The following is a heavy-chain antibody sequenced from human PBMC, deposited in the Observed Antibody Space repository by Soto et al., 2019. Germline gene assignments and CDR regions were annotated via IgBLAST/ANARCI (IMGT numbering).Heavy chain of an antibody. V-gene: IGHV3-9*01. J-gene: IGHJ4*02. D-gene: IGHD6-19*01. Sequence: EVQLVESGGGLVQPGRSLRLSCAASGFTFDDYAMHWVRQAPGKGLEWVSGISWNSGSIGYADSVKGRFTISRDNAKNPLYLQMNSLRAEDTALYYCAKESIAVAGRGVFDYWGQGTLVTVSS. CDR1: GFTFDDYA. CDR2: ISWNSGSI. CDR3: AKESIAVAGRGVFDY.